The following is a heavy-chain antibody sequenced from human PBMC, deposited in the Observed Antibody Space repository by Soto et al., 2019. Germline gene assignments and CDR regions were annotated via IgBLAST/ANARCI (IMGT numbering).Heavy chain of an antibody. V-gene: IGHV4-4*02. CDR2: IYHSGGT. D-gene: IGHD3-10*02. CDR1: GGSISSSHW. CDR3: ASLAMTMSLLDY. Sequence: QVQLQESGPRLVKPSGTLSLTCAVSGGSISSSHWWNWVRQPPGKGLEWIGEIYHSGGTNYNPSPKSRXXIXVXXSKNQFSLLLTSVTAADTAVYYCASLAMTMSLLDYWGQGTLVTVSS. J-gene: IGHJ4*02.